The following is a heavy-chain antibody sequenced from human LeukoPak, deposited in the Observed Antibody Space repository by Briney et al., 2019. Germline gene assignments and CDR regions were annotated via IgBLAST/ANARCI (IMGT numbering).Heavy chain of an antibody. CDR2: IYYSGSS. D-gene: IGHD6-19*01. CDR3: ATTENSSGWFGY. Sequence: PSETLSLTCTVSGGSISNYYWSWIRQPPGKGLEWIGYIYYSGSSNYNPSLKSRVTISVNTSKNQFSLKLSSVTAADMAVYYCATTENSSGWFGYWGQGTLVTVSS. V-gene: IGHV4-59*08. CDR1: GGSISNYY. J-gene: IGHJ4*02.